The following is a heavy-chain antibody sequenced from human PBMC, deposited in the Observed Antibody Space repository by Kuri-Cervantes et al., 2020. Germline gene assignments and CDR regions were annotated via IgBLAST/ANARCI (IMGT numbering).Heavy chain of an antibody. CDR3: AKVYITVADTYYLDY. D-gene: IGHD6-19*01. J-gene: IGHJ4*02. CDR2: ISYDGSNK. V-gene: IGHV3-30-3*01. CDR1: GFTFSSYA. Sequence: GGSLRLSCAASGFTFSSYAMHWVRQAPGKGLEWVAVISYDGSNKYYADSVKGRLTISRDNSKNTLYLQMNSLRAEDTAVYYCAKVYITVADTYYLDYWGQGTLVTVSS.